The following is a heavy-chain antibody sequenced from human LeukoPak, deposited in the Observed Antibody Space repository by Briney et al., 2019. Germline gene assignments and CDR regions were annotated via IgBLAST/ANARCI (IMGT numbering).Heavy chain of an antibody. J-gene: IGHJ4*02. V-gene: IGHV1-2*02. CDR1: GYTFTAYY. CDR3: ARDSITAPHCYDY. CDR2: INPNTGGT. D-gene: IGHD2-21*01. Sequence: ASVKVSCKTSGYTFTAYYIHWARQAPGQGLEWMGWINPNTGGTDYTPKFQGRVTMTSDSSVSAVFVELSSLKSDDTAVYYCARDSITAPHCYDYWGQGTLVTVSS.